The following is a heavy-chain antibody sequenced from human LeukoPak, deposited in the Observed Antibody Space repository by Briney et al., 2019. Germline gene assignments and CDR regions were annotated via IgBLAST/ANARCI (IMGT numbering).Heavy chain of an antibody. D-gene: IGHD6-13*01. V-gene: IGHV3-11*06. CDR3: VPADKQ. Sequence: GGSLRLSCAASGFTFSDHYMSWIRQAPGKGLEWVSYISGSSHYTNTADSVKGRFTISRDNAKNLLYLQMNSLRTEDTAVYYCVPADKQWGRGTLVTVSS. J-gene: IGHJ4*02. CDR2: ISGSSHYT. CDR1: GFTFSDHY.